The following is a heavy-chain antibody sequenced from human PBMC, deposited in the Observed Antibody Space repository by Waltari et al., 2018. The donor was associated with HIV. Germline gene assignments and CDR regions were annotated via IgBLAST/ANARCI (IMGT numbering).Heavy chain of an antibody. Sequence: QAQLVQSGAEVKKPGASVKVSCKASGYTVNNYDIHWVRQAPGQRPEWMGWSNSGNGDSKYSQDFQGRVTITRDTSASTVYMELSSLRSEDTGVYYCARGGSSPYYFAMDVWGQGTTVTVSS. D-gene: IGHD6-6*01. CDR3: ARGGSSPYYFAMDV. CDR2: SNSGNGDS. V-gene: IGHV1-3*02. CDR1: GYTVNNYD. J-gene: IGHJ6*02.